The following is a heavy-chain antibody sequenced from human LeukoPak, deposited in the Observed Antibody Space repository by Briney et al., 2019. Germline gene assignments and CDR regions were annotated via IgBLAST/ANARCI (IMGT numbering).Heavy chain of an antibody. CDR3: ATVGGPQLGSNDAFDI. V-gene: IGHV1-2*02. Sequence: ASVKVSCKASGYTFTGYYIHWVRQAPGQGLEWMGWINPNSGGTNYAQNFQGRVTMTRDTSISTAYMELSRLRSDDTAVYYCATVGGPQLGSNDAFDIWGQGTMVTVSS. CDR2: INPNSGGT. J-gene: IGHJ3*02. D-gene: IGHD3-16*01. CDR1: GYTFTGYY.